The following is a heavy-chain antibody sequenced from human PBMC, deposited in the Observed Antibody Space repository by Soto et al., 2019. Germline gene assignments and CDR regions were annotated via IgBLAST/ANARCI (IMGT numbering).Heavy chain of an antibody. V-gene: IGHV4-30-4*01. D-gene: IGHD2-2*01. CDR3: AISIIVVVPAAIGYGAFDI. Sequence: PSETLSLTCTVSGGSISSGDYYWSWIRQPPGKGLEWIGYIYYSGSTYYNPSLKSRVTISVDTSKNQFSLKLSSVTAADTAVYYCAISIIVVVPAAIGYGAFDIWGQGTMVTVSS. CDR2: IYYSGST. CDR1: GGSISSGDYY. J-gene: IGHJ3*02.